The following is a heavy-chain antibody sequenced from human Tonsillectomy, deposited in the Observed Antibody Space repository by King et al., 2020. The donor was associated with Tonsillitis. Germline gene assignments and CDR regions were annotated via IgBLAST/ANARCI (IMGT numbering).Heavy chain of an antibody. Sequence: QLVQSGAEVKKPGASVKVSCKASGYTFSDYYMHWVRQAPGQGLEWMGWINPDSGGTNYAQNFKGRVTMTRDTSISTAYMEWSRLISDDTAVYYCARDLWRPNAGFYAILTGKPLLTGFAIWGQARMFPVSS. D-gene: IGHD3-9*01. V-gene: IGHV1-2*02. CDR1: GYTFSDYY. J-gene: IGHJ3*02. CDR3: ARDLWRPNAGFYAILTGKPLLTGFAI. CDR2: INPDSGGT.